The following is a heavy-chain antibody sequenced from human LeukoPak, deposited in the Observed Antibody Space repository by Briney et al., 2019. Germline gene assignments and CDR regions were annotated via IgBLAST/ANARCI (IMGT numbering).Heavy chain of an antibody. CDR3: AKDDSGWSFDY. CDR1: GFTFSSYG. V-gene: IGHV3-30*18. CDR2: ISFDGSKK. D-gene: IGHD6-19*01. Sequence: GGSLRLSCAASGFTFSSYGMHWVRQAPGKGLEWVAVISFDGSKKYYADAVKGRFTISRDTSKNTLYLQMNSLRAEDTAVYYCAKDDSGWSFDYWGQGTLVTVSS. J-gene: IGHJ4*02.